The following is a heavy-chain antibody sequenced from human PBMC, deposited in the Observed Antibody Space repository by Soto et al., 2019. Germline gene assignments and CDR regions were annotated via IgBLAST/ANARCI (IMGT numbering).Heavy chain of an antibody. D-gene: IGHD2-2*01. CDR3: ATGRGSGIVVVPASIQGWFDP. CDR1: GGTFSSYA. Sequence: SVKVSCKASGGTFSSYAISWVGQAPGQGLEWMGGIIPIFGTANYAQKFQGRVTITADKYKSTAYMELSSLRSEDTAVYYCATGRGSGIVVVPASIQGWFDPWG. CDR2: IIPIFGTA. V-gene: IGHV1-69*06. J-gene: IGHJ5*02.